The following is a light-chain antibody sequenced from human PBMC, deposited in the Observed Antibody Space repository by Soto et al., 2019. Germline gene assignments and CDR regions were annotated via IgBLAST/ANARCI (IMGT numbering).Light chain of an antibody. Sequence: EIVLTQSPGALSLSPGERVTLSSRASQSVSSSFLAWYQQRPGQAPRLLIYGASSRATGIPDRFSGSGSGTDFTLTISRLEPEDFAVYYCQQYDSSPVTFGQGTKVEIK. V-gene: IGKV3-20*01. J-gene: IGKJ1*01. CDR3: QQYDSSPVT. CDR2: GAS. CDR1: QSVSSSF.